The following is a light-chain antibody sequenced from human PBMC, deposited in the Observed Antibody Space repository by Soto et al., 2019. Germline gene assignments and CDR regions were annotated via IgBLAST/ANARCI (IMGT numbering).Light chain of an antibody. V-gene: IGKV3-11*01. CDR1: ESVRDE. J-gene: IGKJ5*01. Sequence: EAVLTQSPATLSLSPGERATLSCRASESVRDELGWYQQKPGQAPRLLILDSSNRATGIPARFSGSGYGTDVTLSISCLETADFAVYYCQQRLSWPITFGEGTRLE. CDR2: DSS. CDR3: QQRLSWPIT.